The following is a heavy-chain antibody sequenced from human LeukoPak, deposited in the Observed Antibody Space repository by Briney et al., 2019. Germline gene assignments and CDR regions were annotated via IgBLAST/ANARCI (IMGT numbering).Heavy chain of an antibody. CDR1: GFTFSSYE. CDR3: ARDGYSGYDDAFDI. CDR2: ISSSGSTI. V-gene: IGHV3-48*03. D-gene: IGHD5-12*01. J-gene: IGHJ3*02. Sequence: GGSLRLSCAASGFTFSSYEMNWVRQAPGKGLEWVSYISSSGSTIYYADSVKGRFTISRDNAKNSLYLQMNSMRAEDTAVYYCARDGYSGYDDAFDIWGQGTMVTVSS.